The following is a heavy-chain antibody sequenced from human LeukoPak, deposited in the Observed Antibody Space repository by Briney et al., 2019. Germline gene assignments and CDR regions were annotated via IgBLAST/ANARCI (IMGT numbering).Heavy chain of an antibody. Sequence: PSETLSLTCTVSGGSISSYYWNWIRQPPGKGLEWIGSIYYRRSTYLNPSLKGRVTISVDTSKNQFSLKLSSVTAADTAVYYCARWMVGDTFDYWGQGTLVTVSS. CDR2: IYYRRST. CDR3: ARWMVGDTFDY. D-gene: IGHD1-26*01. CDR1: GGSISSYY. J-gene: IGHJ4*02. V-gene: IGHV4-59*04.